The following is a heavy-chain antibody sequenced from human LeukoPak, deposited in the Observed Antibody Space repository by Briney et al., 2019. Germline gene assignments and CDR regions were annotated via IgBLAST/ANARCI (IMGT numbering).Heavy chain of an antibody. J-gene: IGHJ4*02. CDR2: LDKDVCDG. Sequence: RGCLRLSCTHSKFTFIFYWMSGGCPAPEEGLGCVSKLDKDVCDGTYVDPVRGRFSVTRDNARTSLNLKITTLRAKNTAVYSCAVIDSNAWQAGFVYWGQGTLVTVSS. V-gene: IGHV3-7*01. CDR1: KFTFIFYW. CDR3: AVIDSNAWQAGFVY. D-gene: IGHD5-18*01.